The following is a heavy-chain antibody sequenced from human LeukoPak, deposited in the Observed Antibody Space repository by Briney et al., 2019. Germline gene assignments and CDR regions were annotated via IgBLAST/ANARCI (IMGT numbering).Heavy chain of an antibody. V-gene: IGHV1-46*01. Sequence: ASVKVSCKASGYTFTSYYMHWVRQAPGQGLEWMGIINPSGGSTSYAQKFQGRVIMTRDMSTSTVYMELSSLRSEDTAVYYCAREERVVAAPATFDYWGQGTLVTVSS. D-gene: IGHD2-15*01. CDR1: GYTFTSYY. CDR3: AREERVVAAPATFDY. CDR2: INPSGGST. J-gene: IGHJ4*02.